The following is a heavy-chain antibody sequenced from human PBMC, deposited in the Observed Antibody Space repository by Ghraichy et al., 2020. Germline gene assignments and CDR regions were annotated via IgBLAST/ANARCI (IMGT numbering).Heavy chain of an antibody. Sequence: SETLSLTCTVSGGSISSYYWSWIRQPPGKGLEWIGYIYTSGSTNYNPSLKSRVTISVDTSKNQFSLKLSSVTAADTAVYYCARHALIGSGSYWVDNWFDPWGQGTLVTVSS. J-gene: IGHJ5*02. CDR1: GGSISSYY. V-gene: IGHV4-4*09. CDR3: ARHALIGSGSYWVDNWFDP. D-gene: IGHD3-10*01. CDR2: IYTSGST.